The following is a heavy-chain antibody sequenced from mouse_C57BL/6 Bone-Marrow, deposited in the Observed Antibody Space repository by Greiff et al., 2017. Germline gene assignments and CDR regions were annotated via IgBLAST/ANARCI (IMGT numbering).Heavy chain of an antibody. CDR3: AICGTTVVAKGGY. Sequence: QVQLQQPGAELVKPGASVKVSCKASGYTFTSYWMHWVKLRPGQGLEWIGRIHPSDSDTNYNQKFKGKATLNVDKSSSTAYMQHSSLTSEDSAVYSCAICGTTVVAKGGYWGQGTTLTVSS. D-gene: IGHD1-1*01. CDR2: IHPSDSDT. V-gene: IGHV1-74*01. CDR1: GYTFTSYW. J-gene: IGHJ2*01.